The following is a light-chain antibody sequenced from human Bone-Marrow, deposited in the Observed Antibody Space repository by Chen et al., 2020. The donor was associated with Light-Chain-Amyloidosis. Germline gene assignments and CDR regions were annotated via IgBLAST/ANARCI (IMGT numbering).Light chain of an antibody. CDR1: DTDVGPSNS. V-gene: IGLV2-14*03. Sequence: QSALSQPASVSGPPGRSITISCSGTDTDVGPSNSGAWYFRRPGEAPKLLLYNVRYRPPGVSHRMSGSNFANATYLTISGLQSGDEGDYVCASTTVKDTLSFGDGTRVTV. CDR3: ASTTVKDTLS. J-gene: IGLJ2*01. CDR2: NVR.